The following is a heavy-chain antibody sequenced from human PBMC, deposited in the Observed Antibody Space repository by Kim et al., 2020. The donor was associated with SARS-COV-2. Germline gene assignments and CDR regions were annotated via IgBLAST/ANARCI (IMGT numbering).Heavy chain of an antibody. J-gene: IGHJ4*02. D-gene: IGHD4-17*01. CDR3: ARGGSDYGDYIFDY. V-gene: IGHV1-46*01. Sequence: QQCQGRVTLTRDTTTRAVYMELSSLRSEDTAVYYCARGGSDYGDYIFDYWGQGTLVTVSS.